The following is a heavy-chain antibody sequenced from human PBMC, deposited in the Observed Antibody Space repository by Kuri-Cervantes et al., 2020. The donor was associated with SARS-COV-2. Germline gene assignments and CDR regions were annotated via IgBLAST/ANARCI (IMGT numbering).Heavy chain of an antibody. V-gene: IGHV3-11*04. J-gene: IGHJ4*02. Sequence: GESLKISCTASGFIFSDYHMTWIRQAPGKGLEWVSNIGPSGTTKYYADSVKGRFTISRDNSKNTLYLQMNSLRAEDTAVYYCARDYGEQYFDYWGQGTLVTVSS. CDR3: ARDYGEQYFDY. CDR1: GFIFSDYH. CDR2: IGPSGTTK. D-gene: IGHD4-17*01.